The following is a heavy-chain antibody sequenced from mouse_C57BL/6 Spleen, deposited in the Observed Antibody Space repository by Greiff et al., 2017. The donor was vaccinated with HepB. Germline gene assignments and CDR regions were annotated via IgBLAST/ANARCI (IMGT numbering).Heavy chain of an antibody. CDR3: VRQGIYYGSSDWCFDV. Sequence: QVQLQQPGAELVRPGSSVKLSCKASGYTFTSYWMDWVKQRPGQGLEWIGNIYPSDSETHYNQKFKDKATLTVDKSSSTAYMQRSSLTSEDSAVYYCVRQGIYYGSSDWCFDVWGTGTTVTVSS. CDR1: GYTFTSYW. D-gene: IGHD1-1*01. CDR2: IYPSDSET. V-gene: IGHV1-61*01. J-gene: IGHJ1*03.